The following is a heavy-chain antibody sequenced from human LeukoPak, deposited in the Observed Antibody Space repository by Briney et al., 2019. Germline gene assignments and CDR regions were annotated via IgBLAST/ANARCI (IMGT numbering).Heavy chain of an antibody. V-gene: IGHV3-23*01. CDR1: GFIFSNYA. J-gene: IGHJ4*02. CDR3: VKGPRPDITVAHTVEN. D-gene: IGHD6-19*01. CDR2: ISSRGDST. Sequence: GGSLILSCAASGFIFSNYAMSWVRPVPGRGLEWVSTISSRGDSTYVADSVKGRFTISRDNSKNSLYLQMNTVRAEDTAVYYCVKGPRPDITVAHTVENWGQGTLVTVSS.